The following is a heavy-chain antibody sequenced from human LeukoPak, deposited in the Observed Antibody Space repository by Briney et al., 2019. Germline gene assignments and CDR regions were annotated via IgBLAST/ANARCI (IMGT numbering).Heavy chain of an antibody. J-gene: IGHJ4*02. V-gene: IGHV4-61*01. D-gene: IGHD4-23*01. CDR1: GYSISSGYY. CDR3: ARDRYGGNSGEFDY. CDR2: THYSGAT. Sequence: PSETLSLTCAVPGYSISSGYYWSWIRQPPGKGLEWIGCTHYSGATNYNPSLKSRVTISVDTSKNQLSLKLSSVTAADTAVYYCARDRYGGNSGEFDYWGQGTLVTVSS.